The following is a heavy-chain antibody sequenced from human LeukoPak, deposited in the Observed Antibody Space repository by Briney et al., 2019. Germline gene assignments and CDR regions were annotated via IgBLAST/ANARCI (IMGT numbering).Heavy chain of an antibody. V-gene: IGHV4-4*07. CDR1: GGSISSYY. D-gene: IGHD3-16*01. Sequence: SSETLSLTCTVSGGSISSYYWSRIRQPAGKGLEWIGRIYTSGSTNYNPSLKSRVTMSVDTSKNQFSLKLSSVTAADTAVYYCARDRGSLAYWYFDLWGRGTLVTVSS. CDR3: ARDRGSLAYWYFDL. CDR2: IYTSGST. J-gene: IGHJ2*01.